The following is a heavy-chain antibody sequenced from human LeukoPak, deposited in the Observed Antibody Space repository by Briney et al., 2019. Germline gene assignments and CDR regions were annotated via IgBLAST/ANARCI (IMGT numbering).Heavy chain of an antibody. CDR2: ISYHGRNE. CDR3: ARAEQQLDYGMDV. D-gene: IGHD6-13*01. V-gene: IGHV3-30*04. Sequence: PGGSLRLSCTASGFTFSNHAMHWVRQAPGKGLEWLTVISYHGRNEYYADSVTGRFTISRDNAKNSLYLQMNSLRAEDTAVYYCARAEQQLDYGMDVWGQGTTVTVSS. CDR1: GFTFSNHA. J-gene: IGHJ6*02.